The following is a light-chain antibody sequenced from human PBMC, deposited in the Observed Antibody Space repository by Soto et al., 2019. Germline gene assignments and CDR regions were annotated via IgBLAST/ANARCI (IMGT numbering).Light chain of an antibody. CDR2: DAS. CDR1: QTVRNTY. V-gene: IGKV3-20*01. J-gene: IGKJ4*01. CDR3: QQFSSYPLT. Sequence: EFVLTQSPGTLSLSPGERATLSCRARQTVRNTYLAWYQLKPGQAPMILIYDASSRATGIPDRFSGGGSGTDFTLTISRLEPEDFAVYYCQQFSSYPLTFGGGTKV.